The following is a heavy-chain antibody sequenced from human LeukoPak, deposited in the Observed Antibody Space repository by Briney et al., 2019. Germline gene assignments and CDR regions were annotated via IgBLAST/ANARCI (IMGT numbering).Heavy chain of an antibody. D-gene: IGHD3-10*01. CDR2: INHSGST. CDR3: ARGRAYYYGSGSFLVN. Sequence: SETLSLTCAVYGGSFSGYYWSWIRQPPGKGLEWSGEINHSGSTNYNPSLKRRVTISVDTSKNQFSLKLSSVTAADTAVYYCARGRAYYYGSGSFLVNWGQGTLVTVSS. CDR1: GGSFSGYY. J-gene: IGHJ4*02. V-gene: IGHV4-34*01.